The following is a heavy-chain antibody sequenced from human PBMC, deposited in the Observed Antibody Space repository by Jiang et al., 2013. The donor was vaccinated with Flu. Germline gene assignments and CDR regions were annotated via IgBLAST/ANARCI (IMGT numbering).Heavy chain of an antibody. CDR1: GGTFSTHA. CDR2: IIPIFGTP. D-gene: IGHD2-15*01. V-gene: IGHV1-69*01. CDR3: ARDRCSGGSCYPAPRYYYGMDV. J-gene: IGHJ6*02. Sequence: SGAEVKKPGSSVKVSCKASGGTFSTHAISWVRQAPGQGLEWLGGIIPIFGTPNHAQKFQGRVRISADESTTTAYMELSNLRSEDTAVYYCARDRCSGGSCYPAPRYYYGMDVWGQGTTVTVSS.